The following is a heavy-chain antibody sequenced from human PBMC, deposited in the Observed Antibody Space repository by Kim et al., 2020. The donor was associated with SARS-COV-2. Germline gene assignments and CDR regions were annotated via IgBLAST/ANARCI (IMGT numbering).Heavy chain of an antibody. Sequence: SETLSLTCTVSGGSISSSSYYWGWIRQPPGKGLEWIGSIYYSGSTCYNPSLKSRVTISVDTSKNQFSLKLSSVTAADTAVYYCARLVSYRDRLRPRIHPIDYWGQGTLVTVSS. CDR3: ARLVSYRDRLRPRIHPIDY. CDR1: GGSISSSSYY. D-gene: IGHD3-16*01. J-gene: IGHJ4*02. V-gene: IGHV4-39*01. CDR2: IYYSGST.